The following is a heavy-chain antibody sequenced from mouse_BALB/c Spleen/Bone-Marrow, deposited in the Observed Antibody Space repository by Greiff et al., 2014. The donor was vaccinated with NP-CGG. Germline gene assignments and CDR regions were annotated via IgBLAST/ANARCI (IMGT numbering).Heavy chain of an antibody. CDR2: IHPGDGST. V-gene: IGHV1S33*01. D-gene: IGHD1-1*02. J-gene: IGHJ4*01. CDR1: GYTFTSYD. CDR3: ARSGGDSMDY. Sequence: LVESGPELVKPGALVKISCKASGYTFTSYDINWVKQRPGQGLEWIGWIHPGDGSTKYNEKFKGKATLTADKSSSTAYMQPSSLTSENSADYFCARSGGDSMDYWGQGTSVTVSS.